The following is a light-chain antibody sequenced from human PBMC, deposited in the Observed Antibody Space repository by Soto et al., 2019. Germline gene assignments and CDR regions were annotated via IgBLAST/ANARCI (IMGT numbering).Light chain of an antibody. CDR2: EVS. J-gene: IGLJ2*01. Sequence: QSALTQPASVSGSPGQSITISCTGTTSDVGTYKFVSWYQQHPGIAPKLMIYEVSERPSGVSNRFSGSKSGNTASLTISGFQAEDEADYYCCSHAGSHVIFGGGTKVTVL. CDR3: CSHAGSHVI. CDR1: TSDVGTYKF. V-gene: IGLV2-23*02.